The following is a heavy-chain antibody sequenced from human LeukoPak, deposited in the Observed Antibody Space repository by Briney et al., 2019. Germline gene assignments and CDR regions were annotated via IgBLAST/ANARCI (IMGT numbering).Heavy chain of an antibody. Sequence: GGSLRLSCAASGFTFDDYAIHWVRQPPGKGLEWVSGISWNSGSIDYADSVKGRFTISRDNVKNSLYLQMNSLKPEDTALYYCAKDVGATLSYGMGAWGQGTTVTVSS. CDR1: GFTFDDYA. CDR2: ISWNSGSI. D-gene: IGHD1-26*01. CDR3: AKDVGATLSYGMGA. J-gene: IGHJ6*02. V-gene: IGHV3-9*01.